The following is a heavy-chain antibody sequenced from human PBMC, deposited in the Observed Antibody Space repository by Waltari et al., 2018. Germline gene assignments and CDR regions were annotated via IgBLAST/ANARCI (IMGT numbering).Heavy chain of an antibody. J-gene: IGHJ6*02. Sequence: EVQLVESGGGLVKPGGSLRLSCAASGFTFSSYSMNWVRQAPGKGAEWVSTISSSSSYIYYADSVKGRFTISRDNAKNSLYLQMNSLRAEDTAVYYCATRKKDYYGMDVWGQGTTVTVSS. CDR1: GFTFSSYS. CDR2: ISSSSSYI. CDR3: ATRKKDYYGMDV. V-gene: IGHV3-21*01.